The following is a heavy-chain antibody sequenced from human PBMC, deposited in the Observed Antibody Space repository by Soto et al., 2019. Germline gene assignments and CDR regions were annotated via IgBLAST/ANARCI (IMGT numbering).Heavy chain of an antibody. CDR1: GGSISSYY. V-gene: IGHV4-59*01. CDR3: ARAYCGGDCSRPSRYNWFDP. Sequence: SETLSLTCTVSGGSISSYYWSWIRQPPGKGLEWIGYIYYSGSTNYNPSLKSRVTISVDTSKNQFSLKLSSVTAADTAVYYCARAYCGGDCSRPSRYNWFDPWGQGTLVTVSS. D-gene: IGHD2-21*01. CDR2: IYYSGST. J-gene: IGHJ5*02.